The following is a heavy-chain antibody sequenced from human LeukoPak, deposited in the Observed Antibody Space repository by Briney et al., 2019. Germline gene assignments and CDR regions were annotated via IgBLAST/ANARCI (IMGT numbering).Heavy chain of an antibody. V-gene: IGHV4-39*07. J-gene: IGHJ4*02. D-gene: IGHD2-2*02. CDR3: ARELGYCSSTSCYTIPETIGY. CDR2: IYYSGST. CDR1: GGSISSSSYY. Sequence: PSETLSLTCTVSGGSISSSSYYWGWIRQPPGKGLEWIGSIYYSGSTYYNPSLKSRVTISVDTSKNQFSLKLNSVTAADTAVYCARELGYCSSTSCYTIPETIGYWGQGTLVTVSS.